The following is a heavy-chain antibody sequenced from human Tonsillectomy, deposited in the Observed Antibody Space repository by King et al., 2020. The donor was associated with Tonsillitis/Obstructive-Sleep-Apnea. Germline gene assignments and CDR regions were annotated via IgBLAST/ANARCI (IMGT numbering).Heavy chain of an antibody. J-gene: IGHJ6*03. V-gene: IGHV3-72*01. CDR2: TRNKANSYST. Sequence: VQLVESGGDLVQPGGSLRLSCAASGFTFSDHYMDWVRQAPGKGLEWVGRTRNKANSYSTEYAASVKGRFTNSRDDSKNSLHLQMNSLKTEDTAVYYCAKSTNYYMDVWGKGTTVTVSS. D-gene: IGHD1-26*01. CDR3: AKSTNYYMDV. CDR1: GFTFSDHY.